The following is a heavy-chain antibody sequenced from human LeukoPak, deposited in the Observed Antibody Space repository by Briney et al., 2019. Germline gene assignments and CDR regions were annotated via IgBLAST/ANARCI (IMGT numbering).Heavy chain of an antibody. J-gene: IGHJ6*03. D-gene: IGHD3-22*01. CDR3: ASSYYYDSSGYYYYYYMDV. V-gene: IGHV3-7*01. Sequence: PGASLRLSCAASGFTFSSYWMSWVRQAPGKGLEWVANIKQDGSEKYYVDSVKGRFTISRDNAKNSLYLQMNSLRAEDTAVYYCASSYYYDSSGYYYYYYMDVWGKGTTVTVSS. CDR1: GFTFSSYW. CDR2: IKQDGSEK.